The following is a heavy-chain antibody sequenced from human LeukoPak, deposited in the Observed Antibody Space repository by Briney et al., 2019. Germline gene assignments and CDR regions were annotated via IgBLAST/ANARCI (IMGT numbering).Heavy chain of an antibody. J-gene: IGHJ4*02. D-gene: IGHD2-2*02. Sequence: GASVTVSFKASVYTFNSYFMHWVRQAPGQGLEWMGWINPNSGGTNYAQKFQGRVTMTRDTSISPAYMELSRLKSDDTAVYYCVVGYTTGSLDYWGQGTLVTVSS. V-gene: IGHV1-2*02. CDR1: VYTFNSYF. CDR3: VVGYTTGSLDY. CDR2: INPNSGGT.